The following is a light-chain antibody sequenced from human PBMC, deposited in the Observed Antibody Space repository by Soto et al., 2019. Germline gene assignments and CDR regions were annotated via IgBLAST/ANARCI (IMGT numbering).Light chain of an antibody. CDR2: DAS. CDR3: QQRSNWQVT. Sequence: EIVLTQSPVTLSLSPGERATLSCRASQSISSYLAWYQQKPGQAPRLPIYDASNRATGVPARFSGSGSGTDFTLTISSLEPEDFAIYYCQQRSNWQVTFGQGTRLEI. V-gene: IGKV3-11*01. CDR1: QSISSY. J-gene: IGKJ5*01.